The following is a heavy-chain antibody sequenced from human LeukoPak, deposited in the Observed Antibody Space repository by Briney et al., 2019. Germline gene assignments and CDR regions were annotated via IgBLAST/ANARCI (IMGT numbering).Heavy chain of an antibody. Sequence: PSQTLSLTCTVSGVSISSYYWSLIRQPPGKGLGWVGDIYYIGSTNYNPSLKSRVTLSVDTSKDQFSPKLSSVSAADTAVYYCAREYGDYERNAFDIWGPGTMVTVSS. CDR2: IYYIGST. V-gene: IGHV4-59*01. CDR3: AREYGDYERNAFDI. D-gene: IGHD4-17*01. J-gene: IGHJ3*02. CDR1: GVSISSYY.